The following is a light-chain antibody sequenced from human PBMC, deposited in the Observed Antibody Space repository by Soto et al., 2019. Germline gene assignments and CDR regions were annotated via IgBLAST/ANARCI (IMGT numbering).Light chain of an antibody. V-gene: IGKV1-33*01. CDR1: QDIGYY. CDR3: QQYDKDSRFT. CDR2: DVS. Sequence: DIQMTQSPSSLSVSVGDRVTISCQASQDIGYYVNWYQQKPGEAPKFLIYDVSNSETGVSSRFSGSRSGTHFTLTISSLQPEDIAPYYCQQYDKDSRFTFGQGPKLAI. J-gene: IGKJ2*01.